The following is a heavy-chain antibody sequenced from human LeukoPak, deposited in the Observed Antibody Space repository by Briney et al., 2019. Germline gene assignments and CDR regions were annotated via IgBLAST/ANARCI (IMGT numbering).Heavy chain of an antibody. V-gene: IGHV1-18*01. J-gene: IGHJ2*01. Sequence: ASVEVSCKASGYTFASHGISWMRQAPGHGLEWMGWIGPYTGNTNYAQKFQGRVTMTTDTSTNTAYMDLRSLRSDDTAVYYCARSPGVSRFIWYFDLWGRGTLVTVSS. CDR3: ARSPGVSRFIWYFDL. CDR2: IGPYTGNT. D-gene: IGHD7-27*01. CDR1: GYTFASHG.